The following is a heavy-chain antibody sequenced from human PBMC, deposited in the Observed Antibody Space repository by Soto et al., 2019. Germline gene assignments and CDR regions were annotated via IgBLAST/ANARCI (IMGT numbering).Heavy chain of an antibody. Sequence: GSLKISCAASGFTISNYGMHWVRQAPGKGLEWVAVISYDGTITYYADSVKGRFTISRDNSKNTLYLQMNSLRTEDTAVYYCATTRVGPCSSSICFSGIFDGMDVWGQGTTVTVSS. D-gene: IGHD2-2*01. CDR1: GFTISNYG. V-gene: IGHV3-30-3*01. CDR3: ATTRVGPCSSSICFSGIFDGMDV. CDR2: ISYDGTIT. J-gene: IGHJ6*02.